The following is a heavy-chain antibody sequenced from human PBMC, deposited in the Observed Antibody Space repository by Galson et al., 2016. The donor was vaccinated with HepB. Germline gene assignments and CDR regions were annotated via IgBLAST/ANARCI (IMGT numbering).Heavy chain of an antibody. J-gene: IGHJ6*02. D-gene: IGHD2-2*01. CDR3: AKGLVPAANHLYGVDV. CDR2: INWNSVKI. CDR1: GSTFDDYV. Sequence: SLRLSCAASGSTFDDYVMHWVRQSPGKGLEWVSGINWNSVKIGYADSVKGRFTISRDDAKNSLYLQMNSLRPEDTALYYCAKGLVPAANHLYGVDVWGQGTTVTVSS. V-gene: IGHV3-9*01.